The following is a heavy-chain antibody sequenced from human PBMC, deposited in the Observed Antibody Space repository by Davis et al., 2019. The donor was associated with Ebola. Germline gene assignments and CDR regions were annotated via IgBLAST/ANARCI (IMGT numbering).Heavy chain of an antibody. D-gene: IGHD4-17*01. V-gene: IGHV1-2*06. CDR3: ASGTTVTTGFDN. Sequence: ASVKVSCRASGYTFTSYYMHWVRQAPGQGLEWMGRINPNSGGTNYAQKFQGRVTMTRDTSISTAYMELSRLRSDDTAVYYCASGTTVTTGFDNWGQGTLVTVSS. CDR1: GYTFTSYY. J-gene: IGHJ4*02. CDR2: INPNSGGT.